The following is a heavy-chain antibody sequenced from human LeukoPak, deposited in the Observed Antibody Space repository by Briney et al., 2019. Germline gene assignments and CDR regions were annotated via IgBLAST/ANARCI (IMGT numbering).Heavy chain of an antibody. CDR3: ARDLGMVRGVPLFDY. D-gene: IGHD3-10*01. CDR2: IKQDGSEK. Sequence: PGGSLRLSCAASGFTFSSYWMSWVRQAPGKGLEWVANIKQDGSEKYYVDSVKGRFTISRDNAKNSLYLQMNSLRAEDTAVYYCARDLGMVRGVPLFDYWGQGTLVTVSS. CDR1: GFTFSSYW. J-gene: IGHJ4*02. V-gene: IGHV3-7*01.